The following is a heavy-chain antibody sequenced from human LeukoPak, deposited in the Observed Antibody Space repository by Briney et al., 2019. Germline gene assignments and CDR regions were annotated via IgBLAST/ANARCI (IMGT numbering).Heavy chain of an antibody. CDR3: ARSDLRFLELLDY. D-gene: IGHD3-3*01. Sequence: PGGSLRLSCAASGFTFSSYSMNWVRQAPGKRLEWVSYISSSSNKIYYADSVKGRFITSRDNAKNSLYLQMNSLRDEDTAVYYCARSDLRFLELLDYWGQGTLVTVPS. J-gene: IGHJ4*02. CDR2: ISSSSNKI. V-gene: IGHV3-48*02. CDR1: GFTFSSYS.